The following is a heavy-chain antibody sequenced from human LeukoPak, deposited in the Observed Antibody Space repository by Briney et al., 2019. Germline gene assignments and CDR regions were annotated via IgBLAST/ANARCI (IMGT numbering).Heavy chain of an antibody. Sequence: ASVKVSCKASGYTFTSYDINWVRQATGQGLEWMGWMNPNSGNTGYAQKFQGRVTMTRNTSISTAYMELSSLRSEDTAVYYCVREYQQNYYYYYGMDVWGQGTTVTVSS. CDR3: VREYQQNYYYYYGMDV. D-gene: IGHD2-2*01. CDR1: GYTFTSYD. V-gene: IGHV1-8*01. J-gene: IGHJ6*02. CDR2: MNPNSGNT.